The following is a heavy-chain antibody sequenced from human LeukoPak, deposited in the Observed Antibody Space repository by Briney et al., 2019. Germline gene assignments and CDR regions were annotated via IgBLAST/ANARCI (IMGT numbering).Heavy chain of an antibody. V-gene: IGHV3-66*01. J-gene: IGHJ4*02. D-gene: IGHD2-15*01. Sequence: GGSLRLSCAASGFTVSSNYMSWVRQAPGKGLEWVSVIYSGGSTYYADSVKGRFAISRDNSKNTLYLQMNSLRAEDTAVYYCARENGGSPYFDYWGQGTLVTVSS. CDR1: GFTVSSNY. CDR2: IYSGGST. CDR3: ARENGGSPYFDY.